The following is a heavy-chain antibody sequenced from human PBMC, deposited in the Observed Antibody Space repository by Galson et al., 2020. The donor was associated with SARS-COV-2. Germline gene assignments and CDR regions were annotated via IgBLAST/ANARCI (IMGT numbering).Heavy chain of an antibody. CDR1: GFTVSGSY. CDR2: LYTYGTT. CDR3: ARKTCGGACFSGCYFDY. V-gene: IGHV3-53*01. J-gene: IGHJ4*02. D-gene: IGHD2-21*01. Sequence: GESLKISCAASGFTVSGSYMTWVRQAPGKGLEWVSVLYTYGTTYYADSVKGRLTISRDNSTNTLYLQMNSLRVEDTALYYCARKTCGGACFSGCYFDYWGQGTLVTVSP.